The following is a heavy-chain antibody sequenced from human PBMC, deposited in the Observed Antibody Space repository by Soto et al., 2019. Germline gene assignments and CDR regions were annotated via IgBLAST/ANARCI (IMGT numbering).Heavy chain of an antibody. CDR1: GFTLSTYS. V-gene: IGHV3-33*08. CDR2: IWYDGSNK. J-gene: IGHJ4*02. CDR3: ARVMYGDFTVLDY. Sequence: PGGSLRLSCAASGFTLSTYSMHWVRQAPGKGLEWVAVIWYDGSNKYYADSVKGRFTIYRDNSKNTLYLQMNSLRAEDTAVYYCARVMYGDFTVLDYWGQGTLVTAPQ. D-gene: IGHD4-17*01.